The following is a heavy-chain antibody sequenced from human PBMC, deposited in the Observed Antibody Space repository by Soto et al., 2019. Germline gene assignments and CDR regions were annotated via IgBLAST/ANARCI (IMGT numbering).Heavy chain of an antibody. CDR2: ISSSSSVT. D-gene: IGHD7-27*01. J-gene: IGHJ6*03. Sequence: EVQLVESGGGLVQPGGSLRLSCATSGFILSDCAMNWVRQAPGKGLEWVSYISSSSSVTDYADSVKGRFTVSRDNARNSLYLQMNSLRAEDTAVYYCARDLSWGSNWYYYMDVWGKGTTVTVSS. CDR3: ARDLSWGSNWYYYMDV. V-gene: IGHV3-48*01. CDR1: GFILSDCA.